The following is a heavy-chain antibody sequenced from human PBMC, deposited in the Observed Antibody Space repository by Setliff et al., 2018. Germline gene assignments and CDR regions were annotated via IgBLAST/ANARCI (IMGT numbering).Heavy chain of an antibody. Sequence: KPSETLSLTCAVYGGSFSGYYWSWIRQPPGKRLEWIGYIYYSGSTNYNPSLESRVTISVDTSKNQFSLRLNSATAADTAVYYCARLRGAFDYWGQGTLVTVSS. CDR1: GGSFSGYY. J-gene: IGHJ4*02. CDR2: IYYSGST. CDR3: ARLRGAFDY. D-gene: IGHD3-16*01. V-gene: IGHV4-59*01.